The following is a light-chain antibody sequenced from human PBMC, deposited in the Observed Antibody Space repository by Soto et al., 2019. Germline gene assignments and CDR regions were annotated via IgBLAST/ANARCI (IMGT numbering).Light chain of an antibody. Sequence: LTQPPSVSGAPGQRVTISCTGSSSNIGAGYDVHWYQQLPGTAPKLLIYGNSNRPSGVPDRFSGSKSGTSASLAITGLQAEDEADYYCQSYDSSLSGSVVFGGGTKL. V-gene: IGLV1-40*01. CDR1: SSNIGAGYD. CDR2: GNS. J-gene: IGLJ2*01. CDR3: QSYDSSLSGSVV.